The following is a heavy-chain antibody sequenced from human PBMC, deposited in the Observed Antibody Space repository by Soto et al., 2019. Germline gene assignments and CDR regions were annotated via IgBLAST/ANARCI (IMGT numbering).Heavy chain of an antibody. CDR2: ISYDGSNK. V-gene: IGHV3-30-3*01. CDR1: GFTFSSYA. CDR3: ARSSSSYWYFDL. J-gene: IGHJ2*01. D-gene: IGHD6-13*01. Sequence: ESGGGVVQPGRSLRLSCAASGFTFSSYAMHWVRQAPGKGLEWVAVISYDGSNKYYADSVKGRFTISRDNSKNTLYLQMNSLRAEDTAVYYCARSSSSYWYFDLWGRGTLVTVSS.